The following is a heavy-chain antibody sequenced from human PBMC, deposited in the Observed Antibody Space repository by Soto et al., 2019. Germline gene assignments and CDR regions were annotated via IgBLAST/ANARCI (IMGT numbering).Heavy chain of an antibody. D-gene: IGHD5-12*01. CDR3: ANLWGDGYNLGQDYNGMDV. J-gene: IGHJ6*02. CDR2: IWNDGSLQ. Sequence: QVQLVESGGGVVQPGRSLKLSCAASGFSFENYGMHWVRQAPGRGLEWVAIIWNDGSLQYYAAAVKGQFTISRDNSKNTLYLEMNSLRAEDSAVYYCANLWGDGYNLGQDYNGMDVWGQGTTVIVSS. CDR1: GFSFENYG. V-gene: IGHV3-33*06.